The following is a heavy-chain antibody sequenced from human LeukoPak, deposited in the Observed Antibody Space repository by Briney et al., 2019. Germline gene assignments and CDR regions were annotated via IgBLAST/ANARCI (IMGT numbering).Heavy chain of an antibody. V-gene: IGHV1-8*01. CDR3: AVHLPGDYLYP. CDR2: MNSDSGNT. CDR1: GYTFTIYD. D-gene: IGHD2/OR15-2a*01. Sequence: ASVKVSCKASGYTFTIYDINWVRQAAAQGLEWMGWMNSDSGNTDFVQKFQCRVTMTRTTSISTAYRELTRLTSEDTAVYYCAVHLPGDYLYPWGHGTLVTVSS. J-gene: IGHJ5*02.